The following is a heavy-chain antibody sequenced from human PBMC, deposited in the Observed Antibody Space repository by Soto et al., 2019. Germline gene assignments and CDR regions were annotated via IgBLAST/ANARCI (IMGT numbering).Heavy chain of an antibody. J-gene: IGHJ6*02. Sequence: QVQLQQWGAGLLKPSETLSLTCAVYGGSFSGYYWNWIRQPPGKGLEWIGEINHSGSTNYNPSLKSRVTISVDTSKNQFSLKLSSVTAADTAVHYCARVYYDFWSGYYAISIYGMDVWGQGTTVTVSS. CDR1: GGSFSGYY. CDR3: ARVYYDFWSGYYAISIYGMDV. V-gene: IGHV4-34*01. CDR2: INHSGST. D-gene: IGHD3-3*01.